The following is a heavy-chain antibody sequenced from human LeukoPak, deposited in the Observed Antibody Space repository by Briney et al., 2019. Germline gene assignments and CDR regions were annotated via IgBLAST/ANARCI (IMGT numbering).Heavy chain of an antibody. Sequence: GGSLRLSCAASGFNFTNAWMSWVRQAPGKGLEWVGRVKSKTDGGTTDYAAPVKGRFTISRDDLKNTLFLQMNSLKTEDTAVYFCTSALLTWRELWLDYWGQGTLVTVSS. D-gene: IGHD3-10*01. CDR3: TSALLTWRELWLDY. J-gene: IGHJ4*02. CDR1: GFNFTNAW. CDR2: VKSKTDGGTT. V-gene: IGHV3-15*01.